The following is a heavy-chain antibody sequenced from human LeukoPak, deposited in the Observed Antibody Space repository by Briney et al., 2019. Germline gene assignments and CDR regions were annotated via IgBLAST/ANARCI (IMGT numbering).Heavy chain of an antibody. CDR1: GYTFTNYG. V-gene: IGHV1-18*01. J-gene: IGHJ5*02. Sequence: ASVKVSCKTSGYTFTNYGIAWVRQAPGQGLEWMGWINGYNGNTNYVQKFQGRVTMTTDTSTSTAYMELRSLTYDDTAVYYCMRDRSLVVMTDWGEFDPWGQGTLVTVSS. CDR2: INGYNGNT. D-gene: IGHD2-21*02. CDR3: MRDRSLVVMTDWGEFDP.